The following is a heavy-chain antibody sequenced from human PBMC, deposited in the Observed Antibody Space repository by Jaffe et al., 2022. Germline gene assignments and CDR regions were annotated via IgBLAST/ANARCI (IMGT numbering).Heavy chain of an antibody. CDR1: GGSISSSSYY. CDR2: IYYSGST. CDR3: ASRELDDYGDPGGDY. V-gene: IGHV4-39*01. D-gene: IGHD4-17*01. J-gene: IGHJ4*02. Sequence: QLQLQESGPGLVKPSETLSLTCTVSGGSISSSSYYWGWIRQPPGKGLEWIGSIYYSGSTYYNPSLKSRVTISVDTSKNQFSLKLSSVTAADTAVYYCASRELDDYGDPGGDYWGQGTLVTVSS.